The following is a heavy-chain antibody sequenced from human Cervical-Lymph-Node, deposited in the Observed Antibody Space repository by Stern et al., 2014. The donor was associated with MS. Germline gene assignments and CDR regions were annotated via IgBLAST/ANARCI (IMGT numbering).Heavy chain of an antibody. Sequence: VQLVESGAEVKKPGSSVKVSCKASGGTFSTYAISWVRQAPGQGLEWMGGTVPIFGTVTYAQKFQDRVTITADGSTSTAYMELSSLRSDDTAVYYCARGWRAYYGSETHYQYFDYWGQGTLVTVSS. CDR3: ARGWRAYYGSETHYQYFDY. V-gene: IGHV1-69*01. CDR1: GGTFSTYA. J-gene: IGHJ4*02. CDR2: TVPIFGTV. D-gene: IGHD3-10*01.